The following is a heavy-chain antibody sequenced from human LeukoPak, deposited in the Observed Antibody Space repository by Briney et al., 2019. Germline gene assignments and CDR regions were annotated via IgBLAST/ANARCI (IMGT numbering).Heavy chain of an antibody. D-gene: IGHD6-13*01. Sequence: SETLSLTCTVSGASISSYYWSWIRQPPGKGLDWIGYIYYSGSANYNPSLTSRVTISLDTSKNQFSLNLTSVTAADTAVYYCASRLGYSSSWYYGMDVWGLGTTVTVSS. V-gene: IGHV4-59*08. CDR2: IYYSGSA. J-gene: IGHJ6*02. CDR1: GASISSYY. CDR3: ASRLGYSSSWYYGMDV.